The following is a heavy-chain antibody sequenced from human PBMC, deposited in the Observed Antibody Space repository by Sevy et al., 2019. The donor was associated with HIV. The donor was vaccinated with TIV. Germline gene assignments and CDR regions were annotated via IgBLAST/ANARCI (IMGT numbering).Heavy chain of an antibody. CDR2: ILHDGSRQ. CDR1: GFSFSIHS. V-gene: IGHV3-30*04. CDR3: ARDSNVYDSGGNLDS. J-gene: IGHJ4*02. D-gene: IGHD6-25*01. Sequence: GGSLRLSCTASGFSFSIHSMHWVRQAPGKGLEWVSFILHDGSRQDYADSVKGRFIISRDNSKNTVYLEMSGLRPEDTATYYCARDSNVYDSGGNLDSWGQGTLVTVSS.